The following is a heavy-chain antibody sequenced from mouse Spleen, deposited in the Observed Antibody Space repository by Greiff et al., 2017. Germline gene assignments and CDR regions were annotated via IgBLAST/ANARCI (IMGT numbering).Heavy chain of an antibody. D-gene: IGHD1-1*01. J-gene: IGHJ4*01. CDR2: IRNKANGYTT. CDR1: GFTFTDYY. CDR3: ARGSSYKSAMDY. Sequence: EVQVVESGGGLVQPGGSLSLSCAASGFTFTDYYMSWVRQPPGKALEWLGFIRNKANGYTTEYSASVKGRFTISRDNSQSILYLQMNALRAEDSATYYCARGSSYKSAMDYWGQGTSVTVSS. V-gene: IGHV7-3*01.